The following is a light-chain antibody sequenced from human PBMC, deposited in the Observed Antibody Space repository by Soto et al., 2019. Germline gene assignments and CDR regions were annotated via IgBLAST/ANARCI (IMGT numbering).Light chain of an antibody. CDR1: QSVSSY. V-gene: IGKV3-11*01. Sequence: EIVLTQSPAILSMSPGERATLSCRASQSVSSYFAWYQQKPGQAPRLLIYDASNRATGVPARFSGSGSGTDFTLTISSLEPEDFAVYYCQQRRYWPVTFGHGTKVDIK. J-gene: IGKJ1*01. CDR3: QQRRYWPVT. CDR2: DAS.